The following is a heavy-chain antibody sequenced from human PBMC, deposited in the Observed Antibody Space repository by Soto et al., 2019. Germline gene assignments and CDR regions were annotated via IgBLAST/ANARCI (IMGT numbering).Heavy chain of an antibody. CDR3: ARDPDWKNKYYMDV. J-gene: IGHJ6*03. Sequence: SETLPLTCTVSAGSISGHYRSWLRQPPGKGLEWVGYISYTGSTNYNPSIKSRATISADTSKNLFSLRLSSVTAADTAIYYCARDPDWKNKYYMDVWGKGTTVTVSS. CDR1: AGSISGHY. CDR2: ISYTGST. V-gene: IGHV4-59*11. D-gene: IGHD1-1*01.